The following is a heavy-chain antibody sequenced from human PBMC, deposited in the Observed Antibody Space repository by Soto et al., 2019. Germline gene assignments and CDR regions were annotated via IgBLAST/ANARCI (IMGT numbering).Heavy chain of an antibody. D-gene: IGHD1-1*01. CDR3: ARGTAYYYYYGMDV. J-gene: IGHJ6*02. CDR2: IIPIFGTA. CDR1: GGTFSSYA. Sequence: GASVKVSCKASGGTFSSYAISWVRQAPGQGLEWMGGIIPIFGTANYAQKFQGRVTITADKSTSTAYMELSSLRSEDTAVYYCARGTAYYYYYGMDVWGQGTTVTSP. V-gene: IGHV1-69*06.